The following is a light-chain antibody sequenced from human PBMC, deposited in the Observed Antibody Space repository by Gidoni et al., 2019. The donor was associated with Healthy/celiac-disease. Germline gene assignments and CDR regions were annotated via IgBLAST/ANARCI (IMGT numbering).Light chain of an antibody. CDR1: KLGDKY. J-gene: IGLJ2*01. V-gene: IGLV3-1*01. CDR3: QAWDSSTYVV. Sequence: SYDLTQPPSVSVSPGQTASITCSGDKLGDKYACWYQQKPGQSPVLAIYQDSKRPSGIPERFSGSNSGNTATLTISGTQAMDEADYYCQAWDSSTYVVFGGGTKLTVL. CDR2: QDS.